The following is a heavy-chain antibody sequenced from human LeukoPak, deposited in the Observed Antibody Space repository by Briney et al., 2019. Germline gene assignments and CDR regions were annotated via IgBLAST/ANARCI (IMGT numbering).Heavy chain of an antibody. J-gene: IGHJ4*02. CDR3: ARDYYDYGDYGDY. V-gene: IGHV3-7*01. CDR2: IKQDGSEK. D-gene: IGHD4-17*01. CDR1: GFTFSSYW. Sequence: PGGSLRLSCAASGFTFSSYWMSWVRPAPGKGLECVANIKQDGSEKYYVDSVKGRFTISRDNAKNSLYLQMNSLRAEDTAVYYCARDYYDYGDYGDYWGQGTLVTVSS.